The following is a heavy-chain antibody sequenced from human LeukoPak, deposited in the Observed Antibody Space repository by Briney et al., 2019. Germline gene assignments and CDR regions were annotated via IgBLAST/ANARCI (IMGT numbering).Heavy chain of an antibody. CDR2: AYHSGIT. Sequence: PSETLSLTCTASGDSISSYDWSWIRQPPGKGLEWIGYAYHSGITNYNPSLKSRATISVDTSESQFSLRLSSVTAADTAIYYCARHGGTFDPWGQGILVTVSS. CDR3: ARHGGTFDP. J-gene: IGHJ5*02. CDR1: GDSISSYD. D-gene: IGHD1-1*01. V-gene: IGHV4-59*01.